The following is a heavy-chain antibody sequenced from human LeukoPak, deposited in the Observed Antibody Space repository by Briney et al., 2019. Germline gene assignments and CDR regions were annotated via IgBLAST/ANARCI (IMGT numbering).Heavy chain of an antibody. V-gene: IGHV3-7*01. CDR2: IKQGGSEK. D-gene: IGHD2-2*01. CDR1: GFTFSMYW. J-gene: IGHJ4*02. Sequence: GGSLRLSCAASGFTFSMYWMSWVRQAPGKGLEWVANIKQGGSEKYYVDSVKGRFTISRDNAKNSLFLQMNSLRAEDTAVYYCARVRCSSNSCFPDYWGQGTLVTVSS. CDR3: ARVRCSSNSCFPDY.